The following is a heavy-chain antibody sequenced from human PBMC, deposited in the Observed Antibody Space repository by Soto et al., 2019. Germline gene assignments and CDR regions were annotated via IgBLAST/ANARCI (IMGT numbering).Heavy chain of an antibody. D-gene: IGHD1-1*01. Sequence: SETLSLTCTVSSGSISSYYWSWIRQPPGKGLEWIGYIYYSGSTNYNPSLKSRVTISVDTSKNQFSLKLSSVTAADTAVYYCATGVEMATTFDYWGQGTLVTVSS. CDR1: SGSISSYY. CDR2: IYYSGST. V-gene: IGHV4-59*01. CDR3: ATGVEMATTFDY. J-gene: IGHJ4*02.